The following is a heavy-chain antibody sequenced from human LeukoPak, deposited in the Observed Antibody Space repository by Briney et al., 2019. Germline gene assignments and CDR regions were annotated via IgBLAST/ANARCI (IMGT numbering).Heavy chain of an antibody. Sequence: SETLSLTCTVSSGSISTSNYYWGWVRQPPGKALEWIGNIFYTGSTYYSPSLKSRVTISLDTSRNQFSLRLNSVTAEDTAVYYCAKVSDDKNYYYYYMDVWGKGTTVTVSS. V-gene: IGHV4-39*07. CDR1: SGSISTSNYY. CDR3: AKVSDDKNYYYYYMDV. J-gene: IGHJ6*03. CDR2: IFYTGST. D-gene: IGHD3-9*01.